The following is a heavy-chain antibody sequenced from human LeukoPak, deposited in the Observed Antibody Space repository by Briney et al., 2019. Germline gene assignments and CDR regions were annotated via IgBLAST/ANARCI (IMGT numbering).Heavy chain of an antibody. Sequence: PGGSLRLSCAASGFTVSRNYMSWVRQAPGKGLEWVSVIYSGGRTYYADSVKGRFTISRDNSKSTLYLQMNSLRAEETAVYYCARAGPSSSWHQFDYWGQGTLVTVSS. J-gene: IGHJ4*02. V-gene: IGHV3-66*01. D-gene: IGHD6-13*01. CDR2: IYSGGRT. CDR1: GFTVSRNY. CDR3: ARAGPSSSWHQFDY.